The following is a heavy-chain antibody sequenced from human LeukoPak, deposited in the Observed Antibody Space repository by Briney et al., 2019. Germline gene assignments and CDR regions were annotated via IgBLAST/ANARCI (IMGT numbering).Heavy chain of an antibody. V-gene: IGHV3-74*01. CDR3: ARERELSGGYYMAV. J-gene: IGHJ6*03. Sequence: AGGSLRHSCAASGFTFSTYWMHWVRQAPGKGLVWVSRISTDGKNTIYADSVKGRFTISRDNANNMLFLQMNSLRGDDTAVFYCARERELSGGYYMAVWGKGTTVTVSS. CDR1: GFTFSTYW. D-gene: IGHD1-26*01. CDR2: ISTDGKNT.